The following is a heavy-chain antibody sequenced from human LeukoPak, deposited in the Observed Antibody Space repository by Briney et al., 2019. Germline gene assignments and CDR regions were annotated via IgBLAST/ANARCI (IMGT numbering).Heavy chain of an antibody. CDR1: LYTLTELS. Sequence: ASVKVSCMVSLYTLTELSMHWVRQAPGKVLGWMGGFDPEDGETVYAQKLQGRITMTEDTSTDTAYMELSSLRSEDTAVYYCATGLTMFRDRPVKGPDHWGQGSLVTVSS. CDR3: ATGLTMFRDRPVKGPDH. J-gene: IGHJ4*02. V-gene: IGHV1-24*01. D-gene: IGHD3-10*01. CDR2: FDPEDGET.